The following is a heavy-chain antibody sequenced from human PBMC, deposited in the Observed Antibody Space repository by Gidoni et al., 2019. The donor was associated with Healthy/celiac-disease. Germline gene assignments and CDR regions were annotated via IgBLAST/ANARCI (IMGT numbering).Heavy chain of an antibody. Sequence: EVQLVESGGGLIQPGGSLRLSCAASGFTVSSNYMSWVRQAPGKGLEWGSGIYSGGSTYYADSVKGRFTISRDNSKNTLYLQMNSLRAEDTAVYYCARANHIVATIDYFDYWGQGTLVTVSS. V-gene: IGHV3-53*01. D-gene: IGHD5-12*01. CDR2: IYSGGST. CDR1: GFTVSSNY. J-gene: IGHJ4*02. CDR3: ARANHIVATIDYFDY.